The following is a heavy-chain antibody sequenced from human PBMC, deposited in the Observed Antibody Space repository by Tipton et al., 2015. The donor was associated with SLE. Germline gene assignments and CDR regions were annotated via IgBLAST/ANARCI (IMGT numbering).Heavy chain of an antibody. V-gene: IGHV4-39*07. CDR1: GGSISSSSYY. Sequence: TLSLTCTVSGGSISSSSYYWGWIRQPPGKGLEWIGSIYNSGSTHYNPSLKSRVTISVDTSKNQFSLKLSSVTAADTAVYYCARDPRYGNFDYWGQGTLVTVSS. CDR2: IYNSGST. J-gene: IGHJ4*02. CDR3: ARDPRYGNFDY. D-gene: IGHD5-18*01.